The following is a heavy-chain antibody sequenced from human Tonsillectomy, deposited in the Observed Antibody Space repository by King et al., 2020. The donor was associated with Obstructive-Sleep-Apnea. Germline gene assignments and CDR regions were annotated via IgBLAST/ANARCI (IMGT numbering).Heavy chain of an antibody. Sequence: QLQESGPGLVKPSETLSLTCSVSGASISSTSYCWGWIRHPPGKGLEWIGNIDYSGSTNYNPSLKNRITISVDTSKNQLSLRLRSVTAADTAVYFCTRMVTAAYYYYAVDVWGQGTTVTVSS. CDR1: GASISSTSYC. CDR2: IDYSGST. V-gene: IGHV4-39*07. D-gene: IGHD2-8*01. J-gene: IGHJ6*02. CDR3: TRMVTAAYYYYAVDV.